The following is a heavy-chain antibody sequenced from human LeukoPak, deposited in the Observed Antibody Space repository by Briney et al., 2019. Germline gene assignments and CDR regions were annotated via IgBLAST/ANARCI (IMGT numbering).Heavy chain of an antibody. Sequence: KPSETLSLTCAVYGGSFSGYYWSWIRQPPGKGLEWIGEINHSGSNNYNPSLKRRVTISLDTSNNQFSLKVISMTAADTAAYYCTKSDGYGLIRICGRGTMVTVSS. V-gene: IGHV4-34*03. CDR2: INHSGSN. D-gene: IGHD3-10*01. CDR3: TKSDGYGLIRI. J-gene: IGHJ3*02. CDR1: GGSFSGYY.